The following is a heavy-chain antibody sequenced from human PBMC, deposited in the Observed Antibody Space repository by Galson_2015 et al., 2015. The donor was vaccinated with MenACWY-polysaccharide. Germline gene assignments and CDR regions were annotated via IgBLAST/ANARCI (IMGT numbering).Heavy chain of an antibody. CDR2: ISASGGTT. D-gene: IGHD2-2*01. V-gene: IGHV3-23*01. J-gene: IGHJ4*02. CDR1: GFTFNSYA. CDR3: AKATCGSTSCYGFDH. Sequence: SLRLSCAASGFTFNSYAISWVRQAPGQGLEWVSTISASGGTTHYADAVKGRFVISRDASKSTLYLQLNSLRAEDTATYYCAKATCGSTSCYGFDHWGQGTPVTVSS.